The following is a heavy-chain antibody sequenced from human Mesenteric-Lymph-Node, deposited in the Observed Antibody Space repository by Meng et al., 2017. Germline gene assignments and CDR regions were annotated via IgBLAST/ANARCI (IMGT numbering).Heavy chain of an antibody. CDR1: GFTFSSYA. Sequence: GESLKISCAASGFTFSSYAMSWVRQAPGKGLEWVSAISDSGGSTYYADSVKGRFTISRDNSKNTLYFQMNSLRAEDTAVYYCARLGYCSGGSCNYYYYGMDVWGQGTTVTVSS. D-gene: IGHD2-15*01. CDR3: ARLGYCSGGSCNYYYYGMDV. V-gene: IGHV3-23*01. CDR2: ISDSGGST. J-gene: IGHJ6*02.